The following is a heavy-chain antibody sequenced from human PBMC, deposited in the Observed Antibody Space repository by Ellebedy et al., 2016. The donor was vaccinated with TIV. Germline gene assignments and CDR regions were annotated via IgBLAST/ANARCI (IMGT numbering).Heavy chain of an antibody. CDR2: IFYSGST. Sequence: SETLSLXXTVSRGSVSSGSNYWTWIRQPPGKGLEWIGWIFYSGSTNYNPSLNSRVTMSIDTSKSQFSLKLSSVIAADTAVYYCAREWPHSGSSWYGPFDYWGQGTLVTVSS. J-gene: IGHJ4*02. CDR3: AREWPHSGSSWYGPFDY. V-gene: IGHV4-61*01. CDR1: RGSVSSGSNY. D-gene: IGHD6-13*01.